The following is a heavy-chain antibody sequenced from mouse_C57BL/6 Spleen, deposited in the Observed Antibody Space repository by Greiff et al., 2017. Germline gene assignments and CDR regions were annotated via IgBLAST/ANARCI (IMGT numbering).Heavy chain of an antibody. CDR3: ARRGTTVVATGGFDY. Sequence: EVKLMESGGGLVKPGGSLKLSCAASGFTFSSYTMSWVRQTPEKRLEWVATISGGGGNTYYPDSVKGRFTISRDNAKNTLYLQMSSLRSEDTALYYCARRGTTVVATGGFDYWGQGTTLTVSS. CDR1: GFTFSSYT. CDR2: ISGGGGNT. D-gene: IGHD1-1*01. V-gene: IGHV5-9*01. J-gene: IGHJ2*01.